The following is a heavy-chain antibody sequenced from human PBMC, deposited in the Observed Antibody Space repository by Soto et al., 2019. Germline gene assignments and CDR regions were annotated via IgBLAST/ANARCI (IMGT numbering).Heavy chain of an antibody. CDR1: GSSMTTYY. Sequence: SETLSLTCSVSGSSMTTYYWHWIRQAPGKGLEWIGFIYNNGRGSTGSNPSLSSRVTFSIETSKKQLSMKLDSVTAADTAVYYCARAYGDYVFDYWGQGTLVSVSS. V-gene: IGHV4-59*01. J-gene: IGHJ4*02. CDR3: ARAYGDYVFDY. CDR2: IYNNGRGST. D-gene: IGHD4-17*01.